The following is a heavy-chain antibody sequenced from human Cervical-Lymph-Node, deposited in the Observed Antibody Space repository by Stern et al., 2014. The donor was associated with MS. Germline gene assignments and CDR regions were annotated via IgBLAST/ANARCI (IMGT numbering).Heavy chain of an antibody. CDR3: ARPPPRRKWDDPNYGMDV. J-gene: IGHJ6*02. CDR1: GYTFTNNW. D-gene: IGHD1-1*01. CDR2: IYPDDSDI. V-gene: IGHV5-51*03. Sequence: VQLVQSGAEVKKPGESLKISCKGSGYTFTNNWIAWVRQMPGKGLEWMGIIYPDDSDIRYSPSFQGQVPISADKSISTAYLKWSSLKAADGAVYYCARPPPRRKWDDPNYGMDVWGQGTTVTVSS.